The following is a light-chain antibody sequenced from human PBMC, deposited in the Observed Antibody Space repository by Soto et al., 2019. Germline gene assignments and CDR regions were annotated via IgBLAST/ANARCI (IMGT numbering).Light chain of an antibody. Sequence: EIVLTQSPATLYLSPGERATLSCRASQSVSSHLAWYQQKPGQAPRLLIYDASNRATGIPARFSGSGSGTDFTLTISSLEPEDFAVYYCQQRSNWPPFTFGGGTKVEIK. J-gene: IGKJ4*01. V-gene: IGKV3-11*01. CDR2: DAS. CDR3: QQRSNWPPFT. CDR1: QSVSSH.